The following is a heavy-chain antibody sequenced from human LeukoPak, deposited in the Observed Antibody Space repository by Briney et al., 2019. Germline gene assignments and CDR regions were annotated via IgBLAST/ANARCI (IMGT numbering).Heavy chain of an antibody. V-gene: IGHV4-39*01. D-gene: IGHD4-17*01. Sequence: SETLSLTCTVSGGSISSNSYYWGWIRQPPGKGLEWIGSIYYSGSTYYNPSLKSRVTISVDTSKNQFSLKLSSVTAADTAVYYCARQQTTVTKSPFDYWGQGTLVTVSS. CDR1: GGSISSNSYY. CDR3: ARQQTTVTKSPFDY. J-gene: IGHJ4*02. CDR2: IYYSGST.